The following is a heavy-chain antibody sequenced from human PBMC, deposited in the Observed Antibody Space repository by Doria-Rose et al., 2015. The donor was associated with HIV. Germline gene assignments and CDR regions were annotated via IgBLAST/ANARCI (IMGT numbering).Heavy chain of an antibody. J-gene: IGHJ4*02. Sequence: HVTLKESGPVLVKPTETLTLTCTVSEVSLSSPRMGVSWLRQLAHKDLALLANICSDDERSYNTSLKSRLTISRGTSKSQVVLTMTDMDPVDTATYYCARIKSSRWYHKYYFDFWGQGTLVIVSA. CDR1: EVSLSSPRMG. CDR2: ICSDDER. CDR3: ARIKSSRWYHKYYFDF. V-gene: IGHV2-26*01. D-gene: IGHD6-13*01.